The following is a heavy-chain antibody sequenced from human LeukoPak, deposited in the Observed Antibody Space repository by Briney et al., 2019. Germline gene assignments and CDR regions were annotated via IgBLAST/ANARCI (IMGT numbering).Heavy chain of an antibody. Sequence: AGGSLRLSCAASGFTFSSYAMSWVRQAPGKGLEWVSAISGSGGSTYYADSVKGRFTISRDNSKNTLYLQMNSLRAEDTAVYYCATLRGTYCGGDGYSFDYWGQGTLVTVSS. CDR1: GFTFSSYA. CDR2: ISGSGGST. CDR3: ATLRGTYCGGDGYSFDY. V-gene: IGHV3-23*01. D-gene: IGHD2-21*01. J-gene: IGHJ4*02.